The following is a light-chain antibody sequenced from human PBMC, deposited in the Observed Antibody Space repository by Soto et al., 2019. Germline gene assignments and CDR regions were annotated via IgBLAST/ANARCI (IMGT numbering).Light chain of an antibody. Sequence: EIVLTQCPGTLSLSPGERATLSCGASQSVSNNYLAWYKQKPGQAPRRLIYGASNRATGIPDRLSGSGSGTEFPITISRLEPEYFAVYYCQQYGSSGTFGHGTKVDI. V-gene: IGKV3-20*01. CDR3: QQYGSSGT. CDR2: GAS. J-gene: IGKJ1*01. CDR1: QSVSNNY.